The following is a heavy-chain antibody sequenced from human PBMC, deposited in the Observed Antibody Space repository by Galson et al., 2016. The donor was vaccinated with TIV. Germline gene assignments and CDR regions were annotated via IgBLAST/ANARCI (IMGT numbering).Heavy chain of an antibody. D-gene: IGHD5-18*01. Sequence: SVKVSCKASGGTFSSFVISWVRQAPGQGLEWMGGIIPLFGEAHYAQNFQGRVTISADESTSTVYMERRSLRSGDTAVYYCAKCRNTAMDAYYYYYGLDVWGQGTTVTASS. V-gene: IGHV1-69*13. J-gene: IGHJ6*02. CDR2: IIPLFGEA. CDR3: AKCRNTAMDAYYYYYGLDV. CDR1: GGTFSSFV.